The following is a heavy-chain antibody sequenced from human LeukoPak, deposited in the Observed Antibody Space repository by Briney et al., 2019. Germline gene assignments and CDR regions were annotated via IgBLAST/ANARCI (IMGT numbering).Heavy chain of an antibody. CDR2: ISSSSSYI. Sequence: PGGSLRLSCTVSGFTFSDYNMNWVRQAPGKGLEWVSSISSSSSYIYYADSVKGRFTISRDNSKNTLYLQMNSLRAEDTAVYYCARDSGFSGTQRGEYWGQGTLVTVSS. D-gene: IGHD3/OR15-3a*01. CDR3: ARDSGFSGTQRGEY. CDR1: GFTFSDYN. J-gene: IGHJ4*02. V-gene: IGHV3-21*01.